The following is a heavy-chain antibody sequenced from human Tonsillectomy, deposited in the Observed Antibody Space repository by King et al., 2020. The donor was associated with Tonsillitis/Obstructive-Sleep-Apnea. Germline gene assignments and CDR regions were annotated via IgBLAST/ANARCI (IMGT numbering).Heavy chain of an antibody. Sequence: QLVQSGAEVKKPGASVKVSCKASGYTFTNYDITWVRQAPGQGLEWVGWSRPYNGDTNYAQKLQGRVTMTSDTSTSTAYMELRSLRSDDTAVYYCARDYYVSSGYYHGYFQHWGQGTLVTVSS. CDR3: ARDYYVSSGYYHGYFQH. J-gene: IGHJ1*01. D-gene: IGHD3-22*01. CDR2: SRPYNGDT. V-gene: IGHV1-18*01. CDR1: GYTFTNYD.